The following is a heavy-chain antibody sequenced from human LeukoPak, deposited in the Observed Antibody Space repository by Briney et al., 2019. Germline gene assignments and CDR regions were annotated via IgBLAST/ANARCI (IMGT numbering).Heavy chain of an antibody. J-gene: IGHJ4*02. CDR2: ISYDGSNK. CDR3: ARGGVWQAFWSGNSDY. CDR1: GFTFSSYG. Sequence: PGGSLRLSCAASGFTFSSYGMHWVRQAPGKGLEWVAVISYDGSNKYYADSVKGRFTISRDNAKNSLYLHMNSLRAEDTAVYYCARGGVWQAFWSGNSDYWGQGTLVTVSS. V-gene: IGHV3-33*08. D-gene: IGHD3-3*01.